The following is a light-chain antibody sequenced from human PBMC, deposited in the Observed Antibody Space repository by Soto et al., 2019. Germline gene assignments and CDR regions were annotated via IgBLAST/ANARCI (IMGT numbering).Light chain of an antibody. V-gene: IGLV2-8*01. Sequence: QSALTQPPSASGSPGQSVTISCTGTSSDVGGYNYVSWYQQHPGKAPKLMIYEVSKRPSGVPDRFSGSKSGNTASLTVSGLQAEEEADYYCSPYAGSNNYVFGTGTKVTVL. CDR3: SPYAGSNNYV. CDR2: EVS. CDR1: SSDVGGYNY. J-gene: IGLJ1*01.